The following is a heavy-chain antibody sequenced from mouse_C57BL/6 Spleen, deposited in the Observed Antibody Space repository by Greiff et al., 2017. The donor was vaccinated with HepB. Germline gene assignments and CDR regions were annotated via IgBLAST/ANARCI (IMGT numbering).Heavy chain of an antibody. V-gene: IGHV1-82*01. J-gene: IGHJ1*03. CDR1: GYAFSSSW. Sequence: QVQLKESGPELVKPGASVKISCKASGYAFSSSWMNWVKQRPGKGLEWIGRIYPGDGDTNYNGKFKGKATLTADKSSSTAYMQLSSLTSEDSAVYFCASDGYTGYFDVWGTGTTVTVSS. D-gene: IGHD2-3*01. CDR2: IYPGDGDT. CDR3: ASDGYTGYFDV.